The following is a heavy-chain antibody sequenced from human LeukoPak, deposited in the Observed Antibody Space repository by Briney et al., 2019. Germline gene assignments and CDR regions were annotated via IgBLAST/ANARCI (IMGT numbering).Heavy chain of an antibody. CDR1: GDSISKFY. Sequence: SETLSLTCTVSGDSISKFYWTWIRQPPGKGLEWIGYIYDSGSTNYNPSLNSRVIISGDTSKNQFSLKLSSVTAADTAVYYCARAGGYHGFFDLWGRGTLVTVSS. CDR3: ARAGGYHGFFDL. CDR2: IYDSGST. D-gene: IGHD3-22*01. V-gene: IGHV4-59*08. J-gene: IGHJ2*01.